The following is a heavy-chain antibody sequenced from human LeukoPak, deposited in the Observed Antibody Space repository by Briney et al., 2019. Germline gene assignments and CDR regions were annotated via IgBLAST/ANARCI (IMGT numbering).Heavy chain of an antibody. Sequence: ASVKVSCKASGYTFTSYYMHWVRQAPGQGLEWMGIINPSGGSTSYAQKFQGRVTMTRDTSTSTVYMELSSLRSEDTAVYYCARERAEGYSGSYYRRGYFDYWGQGTLVTVSS. CDR3: ARERAEGYSGSYYRRGYFDY. J-gene: IGHJ4*02. CDR2: INPSGGST. D-gene: IGHD1-26*01. V-gene: IGHV1-46*01. CDR1: GYTFTSYY.